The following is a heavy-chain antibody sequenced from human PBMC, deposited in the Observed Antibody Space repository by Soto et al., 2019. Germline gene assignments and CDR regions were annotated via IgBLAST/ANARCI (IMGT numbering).Heavy chain of an antibody. CDR3: ARDRGYYDFWSGYWAPSGMDV. Sequence: GSLRLSCAASGFTFSSYAMHWVRQAPGKGLEWVAVISYDGSNKYYADSVKGRFTVSRGNSKNTLYLQMNSLRAEDTAVYYCARDRGYYDFWSGYWAPSGMDVWGQGTTVTVSS. CDR1: GFTFSSYA. J-gene: IGHJ6*02. CDR2: ISYDGSNK. D-gene: IGHD3-3*01. V-gene: IGHV3-30-3*01.